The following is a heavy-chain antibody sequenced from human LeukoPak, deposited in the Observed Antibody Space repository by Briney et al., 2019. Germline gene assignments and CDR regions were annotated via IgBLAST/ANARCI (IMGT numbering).Heavy chain of an antibody. D-gene: IGHD3-22*01. CDR2: INHSGST. J-gene: IGHJ4*02. V-gene: IGHV4-34*01. CDR3: ARGVVVVMSEGFDY. Sequence: SETLSLTCAVYGGSFSGYYWSWIRQPPGKGLEWIGEINHSGSTNYNPSLKSRVTISVDTSKNQLSLKLSSVTAADTAVYYCARGVVVVMSEGFDYWGQGTLVTVSS. CDR1: GGSFSGYY.